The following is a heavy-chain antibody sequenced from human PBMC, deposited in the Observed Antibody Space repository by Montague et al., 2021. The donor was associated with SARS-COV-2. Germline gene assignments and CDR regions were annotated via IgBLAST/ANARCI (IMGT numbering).Heavy chain of an antibody. CDR2: IYYSGST. J-gene: IGHJ5*02. CDR3: ARGGDMNWFDP. Sequence: SETLSLTCTVSGGSISSYYWSWIRQPPGKGLEWIGYIYYSGSTNYNPSLKSRVTLSVDTSKNQFFLKLRSWTAADTAVFYCARGGDMNWFDPWGQGTLVTVSS. CDR1: GGSISSYY. D-gene: IGHD2-21*02. V-gene: IGHV4-59*01.